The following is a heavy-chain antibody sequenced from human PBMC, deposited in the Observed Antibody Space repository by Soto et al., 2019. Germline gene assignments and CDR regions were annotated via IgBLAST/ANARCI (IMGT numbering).Heavy chain of an antibody. CDR1: GGSITSDYSC. J-gene: IGHJ4*02. CDR3: ARGPSGDKVHY. CDR2: IFDSGTT. D-gene: IGHD7-27*01. Sequence: SETLSLTYTVSGGSITSDYSCWSWIRQPPGEGLEWIGHIFDSGTTYTNPSLRSQVAISLDTSKNHFSLTLSSVTAADTAVYYCARGPSGDKVHYWGQGALVTVSS. V-gene: IGHV4-30-4*01.